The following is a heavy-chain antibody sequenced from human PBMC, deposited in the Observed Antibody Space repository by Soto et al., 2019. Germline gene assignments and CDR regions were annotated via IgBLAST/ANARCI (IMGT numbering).Heavy chain of an antibody. D-gene: IGHD1-26*01. CDR2: ISTSSSNI. CDR3: ARDYSLDY. J-gene: IGHJ4*02. V-gene: IGHV3-48*02. CDR1: GFIFSNYI. Sequence: PGGSLRLSCAASGFIFSNYIVNWVRQAPGKCLEWLSYISTSSSNIYYADSVKGRFTISRDNARNSLYLQLTSLRDEDTAVYYCARDYSLDYWGQGTLVTVYS.